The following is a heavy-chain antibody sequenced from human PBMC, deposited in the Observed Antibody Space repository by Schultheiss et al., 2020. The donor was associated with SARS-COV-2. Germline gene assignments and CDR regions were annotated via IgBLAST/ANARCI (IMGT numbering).Heavy chain of an antibody. CDR3: AREGPTYVGYYYFDY. J-gene: IGHJ4*02. D-gene: IGHD5-12*01. V-gene: IGHV3-64*04. CDR2: ISSNGGST. Sequence: GGSLRLSCAASGFTFSSYEMNWVRQAPGKGLEYVSAISSNGGSTYYADSVKGRFTISRDNSKNTLYLQMNSLRAEDTAVYYCAREGPTYVGYYYFDYWGQGTLVTVSS. CDR1: GFTFSSYE.